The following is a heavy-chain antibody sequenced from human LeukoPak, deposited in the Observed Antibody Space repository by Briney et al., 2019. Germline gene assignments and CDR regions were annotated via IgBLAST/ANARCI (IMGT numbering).Heavy chain of an antibody. D-gene: IGHD2-21*02. Sequence: SLKGRFTISRDNARNSPYLQLNSLTAEDTAVYYCAKSSYCGGDCYSALGYWGQGTLVTVSS. J-gene: IGHJ4*02. V-gene: IGHV3-21*04. CDR3: AKSSYCGGDCYSALGY.